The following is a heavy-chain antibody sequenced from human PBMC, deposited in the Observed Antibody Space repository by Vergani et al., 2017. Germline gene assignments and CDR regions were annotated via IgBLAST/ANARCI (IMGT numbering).Heavy chain of an antibody. Sequence: QVQLVQSGAEVKKPGSSVKVSCKASGGTFSSYAISWVRQAPGQGLEWMGGIIPIFGTANYAQKFQGRVTITADESTSTAYMVLSSLRSEDTAVYYCARDSRALSIVVVPAAHPMDVWGQGTTVTVSS. V-gene: IGHV1-69*12. J-gene: IGHJ6*02. CDR1: GGTFSSYA. CDR3: ARDSRALSIVVVPAAHPMDV. D-gene: IGHD2-2*01. CDR2: IIPIFGTA.